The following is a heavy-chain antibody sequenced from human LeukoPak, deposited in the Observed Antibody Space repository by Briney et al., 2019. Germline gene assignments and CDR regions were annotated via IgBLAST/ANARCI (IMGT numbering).Heavy chain of an antibody. CDR1: GGSISSSSYY. J-gene: IGHJ4*02. D-gene: IGHD3-22*01. V-gene: IGHV4-39*07. Sequence: SETLSLTCTVSGGSISSSSYYWGWIRQPPGKGLEWIGSIYYSGSTYYNPSLKSRVTISVDTSKNQFSLKLSSVTAADTAVYYRASDSSGYWHYFDYWGQGTLVTVSS. CDR2: IYYSGST. CDR3: ASDSSGYWHYFDY.